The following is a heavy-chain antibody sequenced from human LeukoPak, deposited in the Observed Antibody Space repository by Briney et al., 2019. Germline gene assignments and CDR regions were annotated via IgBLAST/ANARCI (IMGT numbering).Heavy chain of an antibody. J-gene: IGHJ4*02. V-gene: IGHV3-15*01. CDR3: SRNYHTYYFDY. CDR1: GFTFSNAW. CDR2: IRSKTDGGTT. Sequence: GGSLRLSCAASGFTFSNAWMTWVRQAPGKGLEWVGRIRSKTDGGTTDYASPVKDRFTISRDDSKNTLYLQMNSLKTEDTAVYYCSRNYHTYYFDYWGQGTLVTVSS. D-gene: IGHD1-7*01.